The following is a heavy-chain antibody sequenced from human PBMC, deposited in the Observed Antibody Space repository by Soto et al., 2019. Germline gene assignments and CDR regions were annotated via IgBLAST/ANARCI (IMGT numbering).Heavy chain of an antibody. Sequence: GGSLRLSCAASGFTFSSYAMHWVRQAPGKGLEYVSAISSNGGSTYYANSVKGRFTISRDNSKNTLYLQMGSLRAEDMAVYYCARSSGWDDRDYYYYYMDVWGKGTTVTVSS. CDR3: ARSSGWDDRDYYYYYMDV. CDR1: GFTFSSYA. V-gene: IGHV3-64*01. D-gene: IGHD6-19*01. CDR2: ISSNGGST. J-gene: IGHJ6*03.